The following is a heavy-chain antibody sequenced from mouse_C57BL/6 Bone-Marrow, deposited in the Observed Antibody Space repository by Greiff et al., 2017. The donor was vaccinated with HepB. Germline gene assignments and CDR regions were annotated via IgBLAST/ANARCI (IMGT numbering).Heavy chain of an antibody. CDR2: IYPGNSDT. CDR1: GYTFTSYW. V-gene: IGHV1-5*01. Sequence: EVQLQQSGTVLARPGASVKMSCKTSGYTFTSYWMHWVKQRPGQGLEWIGAIYPGNSDTSYNQKFKGKAKLTAVTSASTAYMELSSLTNEDSAVYYCTIYYYGSSYLYYYAMDYWGQGTSVTVSS. CDR3: TIYYYGSSYLYYYAMDY. J-gene: IGHJ4*01. D-gene: IGHD1-1*01.